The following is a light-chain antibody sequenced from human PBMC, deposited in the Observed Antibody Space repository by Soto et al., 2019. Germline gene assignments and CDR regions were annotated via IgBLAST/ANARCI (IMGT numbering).Light chain of an antibody. J-gene: IGKJ1*01. Sequence: DIQMTQSPSSLSASVGDRVTITCRASQGISTYLAWYQQKPGKVPKLLIYAASTLQTGVPSRFSGSGSGTDFTLTISSLQPEDVATYYCQKYNSAPLTCGQGTKVEIK. CDR2: AAS. V-gene: IGKV1-27*01. CDR1: QGISTY. CDR3: QKYNSAPLT.